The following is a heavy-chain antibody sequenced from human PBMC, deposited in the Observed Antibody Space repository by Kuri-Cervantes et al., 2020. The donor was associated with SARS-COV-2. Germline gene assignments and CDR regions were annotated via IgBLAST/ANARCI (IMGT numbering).Heavy chain of an antibody. CDR3: AKSGATDILTGYFAY. CDR1: GFTFDDYA. D-gene: IGHD3-9*01. CDR2: ISWNSGSI. V-gene: IGHV3-9*01. Sequence: SLKISCAASGFTFDDYAMHWVRQAPGKGLEWVSGISWNSGSIGYADSVKGRFTTSRDNAKNSLYLQMNSLRAEDTALYYCAKSGATDILTGYFAYWGQGTLVTVSS. J-gene: IGHJ4*02.